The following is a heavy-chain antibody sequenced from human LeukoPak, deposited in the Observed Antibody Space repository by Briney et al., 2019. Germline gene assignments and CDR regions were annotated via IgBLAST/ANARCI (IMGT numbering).Heavy chain of an antibody. CDR1: GYTFTGYY. CDR3: ARASSGTNFYYYMDV. CDR2: INPNSGVT. V-gene: IGHV1-2*02. Sequence: AASVKVSCKASGYTFTGYYMHWVRQAPGQGLEGMGWINPNSGVTNYAQKFQGRVTMTRDTSINTAYVELSRLRSDDTAVDYCARASSGTNFYYYMDVWGKGTTVTISS. D-gene: IGHD6-19*01. J-gene: IGHJ6*03.